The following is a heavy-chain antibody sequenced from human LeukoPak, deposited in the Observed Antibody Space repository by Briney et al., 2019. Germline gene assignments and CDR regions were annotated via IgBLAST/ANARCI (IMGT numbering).Heavy chain of an antibody. CDR2: INPNSGDT. CDR3: ARVECSSTSCYQYFHH. V-gene: IGHV1-2*02. D-gene: IGHD2-2*01. Sequence: ASVKVSCKASGYTFIGYYMNWVRQAPGQGLEWMGWINPNSGDTNYAQKFQGRVTMTRDTSISTAYMELNSLRSDDTAVYYCARVECSSTSCYQYFHHWGQGTLVTVSS. J-gene: IGHJ1*01. CDR1: GYTFIGYY.